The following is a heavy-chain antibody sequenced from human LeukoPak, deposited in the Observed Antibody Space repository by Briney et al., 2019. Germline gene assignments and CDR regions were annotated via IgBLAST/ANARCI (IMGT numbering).Heavy chain of an antibody. V-gene: IGHV2-5*02. J-gene: IGHJ3*02. CDR3: ARIWFGELFGGAFDI. Sequence: SGPTLVNPTQTLTLTCTFSGFSLSTSGVGVGWIRQPPGKALEWLALIYWDDDKRYSPSLKSRLTITKDTSKNQVVLTMTNMDPVDRATYYCARIWFGELFGGAFDIWGQGTMVTVSS. CDR2: IYWDDDK. D-gene: IGHD3-10*01. CDR1: GFSLSTSGVG.